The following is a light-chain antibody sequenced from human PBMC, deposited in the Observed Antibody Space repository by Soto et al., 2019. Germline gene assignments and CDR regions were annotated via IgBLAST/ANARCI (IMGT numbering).Light chain of an antibody. Sequence: QSALTQPRSVSGSLGQSVTISCTGTNSDVGGYNYVSWYQQHPGKAPKLMIFDVTKRPSGVPDRFSGSKSGTSASLAISGLRSEDEADYYCAAWDDNLSTYGFGSGTKVTVL. CDR3: AAWDDNLSTYG. V-gene: IGLV2-11*01. CDR2: DVT. J-gene: IGLJ1*01. CDR1: NSDVGGYNY.